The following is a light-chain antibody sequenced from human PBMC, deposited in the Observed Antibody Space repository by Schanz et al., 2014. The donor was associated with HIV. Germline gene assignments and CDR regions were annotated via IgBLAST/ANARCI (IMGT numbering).Light chain of an antibody. J-gene: IGLJ3*02. CDR3: SSWDDSLNGWV. CDR1: SSNFRSNA. Sequence: QSVLTQPPSASGTPGQRVTISCSGSSSNFRSNAVNWYQQLPGTAPKLVIYNTYHRPSGVPDRFSGSKSGNTASLTISGLQAEDEADYYCSSWDDSLNGWVFGGGTKLTVL. CDR2: NTY. V-gene: IGLV1-44*01.